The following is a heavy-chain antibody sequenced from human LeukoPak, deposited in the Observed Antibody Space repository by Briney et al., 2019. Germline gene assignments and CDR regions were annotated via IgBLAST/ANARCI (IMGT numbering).Heavy chain of an antibody. Sequence: PGGSLRLSCAASGFTFSAHSMCWVRQGPGKGLELVSYISGSGNIIQYADSVKGRFTNSRDNARNSLDLQMNSLRAEDTAVYYCAREYGSDWYSGYWGQGTLVTVSS. D-gene: IGHD6-19*01. CDR1: GFTFSAHS. CDR2: ISGSGNII. CDR3: AREYGSDWYSGY. J-gene: IGHJ4*02. V-gene: IGHV3-48*01.